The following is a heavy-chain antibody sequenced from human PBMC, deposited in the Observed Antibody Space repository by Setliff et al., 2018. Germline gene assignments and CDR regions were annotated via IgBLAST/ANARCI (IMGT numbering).Heavy chain of an antibody. V-gene: IGHV4-61*09. CDR2: IYTTWST. CDR3: ARTGTYRYFDY. D-gene: IGHD1-26*01. Sequence: SETLSLTCIVSGESIDSVATGNHYWNWIRQPVGKGLEWIGHIYTTWSTNYNPSLKSRVTISLDTSKSQFFLNLSSVTAADTAVYYCARTGTYRYFDYWGQGALVTVSS. J-gene: IGHJ4*02. CDR1: GESIDSVATGNHY.